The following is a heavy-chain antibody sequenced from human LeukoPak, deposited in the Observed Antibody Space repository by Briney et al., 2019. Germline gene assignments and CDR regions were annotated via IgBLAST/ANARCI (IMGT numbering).Heavy chain of an antibody. J-gene: IGHJ3*02. CDR3: VRQPVNTAAFDI. CDR1: GGSINAYY. V-gene: IGHV4-59*08. Sequence: PSETLSLTCTVSGGSINAYYWSWIRQPPGKGLEWIAYVRDNGENNYNPSLKSRVAISVDTANNQISLRLNFVTAADTAIYYRVRQPVNTAAFDIWGLGTMVTVSS. CDR2: VRDNGEN. D-gene: IGHD5-18*01.